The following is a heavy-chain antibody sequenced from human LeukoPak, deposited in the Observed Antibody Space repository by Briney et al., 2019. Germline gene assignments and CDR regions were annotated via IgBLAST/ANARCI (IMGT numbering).Heavy chain of an antibody. CDR3: ARALVHDFGDYGYGMDV. D-gene: IGHD4-17*01. CDR1: GFTFSTYA. V-gene: IGHV3-30-3*01. J-gene: IGHJ6*02. Sequence: PGRSLRLSCAASGFTFSTYAMRWVRQAPGKGLEWVAVTSYDGSNKYYAGSVKGRFTISRDNSKNTLHLQMNSLRAEDTAAYYCARALVHDFGDYGYGMDVWGQGTTVTVSS. CDR2: TSYDGSNK.